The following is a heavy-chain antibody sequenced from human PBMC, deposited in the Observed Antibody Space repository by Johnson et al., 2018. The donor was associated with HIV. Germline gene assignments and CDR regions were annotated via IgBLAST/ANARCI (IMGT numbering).Heavy chain of an antibody. D-gene: IGHD2-15*01. CDR3: AGGRIGAFDI. J-gene: IGHJ3*02. CDR1: GFTFSNAW. CDR2: IQQDGSEK. Sequence: EVQLVESGGGLAKPGGSLRLSCAASGFTFSNAWMSWVRQAPGRGPEWVANIQQDGSEKFYVDSVKGRFTISRDNAENSLYLQMNSLRAEDTALYYCAGGRIGAFDIWGQGTMVTVSS. V-gene: IGHV3-7*03.